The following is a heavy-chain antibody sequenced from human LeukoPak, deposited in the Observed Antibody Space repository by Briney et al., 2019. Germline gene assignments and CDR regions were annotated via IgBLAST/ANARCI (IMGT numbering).Heavy chain of an antibody. CDR1: GSTFTSYA. D-gene: IGHD3-10*01. J-gene: IGHJ2*01. CDR3: ARDQRLYYGSGSYNPWYFDL. V-gene: IGHV1-3*01. Sequence: ASVKVSCKASGSTFTSYAMHWVRQAPGQRLEWMGWINAGNGNTKYSQKFQGRVTITRDTSASTAYMELSSLRSEDTAVYYCARDQRLYYGSGSYNPWYFDLWGRGTLVTVSS. CDR2: INAGNGNT.